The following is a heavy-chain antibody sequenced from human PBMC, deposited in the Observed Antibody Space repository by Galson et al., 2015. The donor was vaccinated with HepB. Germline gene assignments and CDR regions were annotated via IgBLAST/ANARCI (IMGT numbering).Heavy chain of an antibody. CDR2: ISYDGSNK. Sequence: SLRLSCAASGFTFSRYAMHWVRQAPGKGLEWVAVISYDGSNKYYADSVKGRFTISRDNSKNTLYLQMNSLRAEDTAVYYCARTHIDSSGPHHYQAYYFDYWGQGTLVTVSS. D-gene: IGHD3-22*01. CDR3: ARTHIDSSGPHHYQAYYFDY. CDR1: GFTFSRYA. V-gene: IGHV3-30-3*01. J-gene: IGHJ4*02.